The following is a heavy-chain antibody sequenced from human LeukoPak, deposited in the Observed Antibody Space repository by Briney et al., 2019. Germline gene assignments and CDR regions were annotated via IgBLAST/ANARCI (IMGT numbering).Heavy chain of an antibody. V-gene: IGHV1-69*13. CDR3: ARDRFFSSYYYGPGSSYYYYYMDV. J-gene: IGHJ6*03. Sequence: ASVKVSCKASGGTFSSYAISWVRQAPGQGLEWMGGIIPIFGTANYAQKFQGRVTITADESTSTAYMELSSLRSEDTAVYYCARDRFFSSYYYGPGSSYYYYYMDVWGKGTTVTISS. CDR1: GGTFSSYA. CDR2: IIPIFGTA. D-gene: IGHD3-10*01.